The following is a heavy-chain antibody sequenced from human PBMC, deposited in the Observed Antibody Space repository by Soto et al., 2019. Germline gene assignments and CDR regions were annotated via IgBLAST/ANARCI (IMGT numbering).Heavy chain of an antibody. CDR2: IYYSGST. D-gene: IGHD2-15*01. J-gene: IGHJ4*02. CDR3: ARHQYCSGGSCPLFDY. CDR1: GGSISSYY. Sequence: SETLTLTCTASGGSISSYYWSWIRQPPGKGLEWIGYIYYSGSTNYNPSLKSRVTISVDTSKNQFSLKLSSVTAADTAVYYCARHQYCSGGSCPLFDYWGQGTLVTVSS. V-gene: IGHV4-59*08.